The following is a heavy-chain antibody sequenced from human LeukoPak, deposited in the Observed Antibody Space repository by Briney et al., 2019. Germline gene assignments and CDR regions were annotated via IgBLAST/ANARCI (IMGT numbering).Heavy chain of an antibody. Sequence: SETLSLTCTVSGGSISSYYWSWIRQPPGKGLEWIGYIYYSGSTNYNPSLKSRVTISVDTSKNQFSLKLSSVTAADTAVYYCARGITMIRGYDHWGQGTLVTVSS. D-gene: IGHD3-22*01. CDR3: ARGITMIRGYDH. J-gene: IGHJ4*02. CDR1: GGSISSYY. CDR2: IYYSGST. V-gene: IGHV4-59*01.